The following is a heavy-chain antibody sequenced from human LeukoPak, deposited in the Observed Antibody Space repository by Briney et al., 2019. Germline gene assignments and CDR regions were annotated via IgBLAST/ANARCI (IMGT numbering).Heavy chain of an antibody. D-gene: IGHD3-9*01. CDR2: IYYSGNT. V-gene: IGHV4-39*01. CDR3: ARVEYIRYFAV. CDR1: GVSISSSNSY. Sequence: PSETLSLTCTVSGVSISSSNSYWGWIRQPPGKGLEWIGSIYYSGNTYYNASLKSQVSISIDTSKNQFPLKLTSVTAADTAVYYCARVEYIRYFAVWGQGTLVTVSS. J-gene: IGHJ4*02.